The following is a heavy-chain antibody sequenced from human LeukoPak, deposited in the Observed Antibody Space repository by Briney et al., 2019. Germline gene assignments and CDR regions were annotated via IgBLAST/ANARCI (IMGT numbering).Heavy chain of an antibody. D-gene: IGHD4-23*01. V-gene: IGHV4-4*07. Sequence: SETLSLTCTVSGGSISSYYWSWIRQPAGKGLEWIGRIYTSGSTNYNPSLKSRVTISVDTSKNQFSLKLSSVTAADTAVYYCARVTAGYGGKPEDFDYWGQGTLVTVSS. CDR2: IYTSGST. CDR1: GGSISSYY. CDR3: ARVTAGYGGKPEDFDY. J-gene: IGHJ4*02.